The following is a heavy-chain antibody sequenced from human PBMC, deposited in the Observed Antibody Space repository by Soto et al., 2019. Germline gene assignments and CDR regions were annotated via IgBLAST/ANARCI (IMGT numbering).Heavy chain of an antibody. CDR3: ASSIYETYYYGMDV. J-gene: IGHJ6*02. D-gene: IGHD5-12*01. V-gene: IGHV1-69*13. Sequence: SVKVSCKASGGTFSSYSISWVRQAPGQGLEWMGGIIPIFGTANYAQKFQGRVTITADESTSTAYMELSSLRSEDTAVYYCASSIYETYYYGMDVWGQGTTVTVSS. CDR2: IIPIFGTA. CDR1: GGTFSSYS.